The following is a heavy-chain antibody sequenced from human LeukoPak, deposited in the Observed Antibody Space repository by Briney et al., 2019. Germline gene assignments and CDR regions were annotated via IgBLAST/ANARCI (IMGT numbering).Heavy chain of an antibody. D-gene: IGHD3-10*02. J-gene: IGHJ6*04. Sequence: GGSLRLSCAASGFTFSSYAMHWVRQAPGKGLEWVAVISYDGSNKYYADSVKGRFAISRDNSKNTLYLQMNSLRAEDTAVYYCAELGITMIGGVWGKGTTVTISS. CDR1: GFTFSSYA. CDR2: ISYDGSNK. V-gene: IGHV3-30*09. CDR3: AELGITMIGGV.